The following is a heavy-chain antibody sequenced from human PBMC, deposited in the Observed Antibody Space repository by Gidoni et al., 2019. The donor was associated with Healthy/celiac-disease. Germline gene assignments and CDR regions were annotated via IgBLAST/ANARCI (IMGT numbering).Heavy chain of an antibody. D-gene: IGHD2-2*01. Sequence: QVQLVQSGAEVKKPGASVKVSCKASGYTFTSYGISWVRQAPGQGLEWMGWISAYNGNTNYAQKLQGRVTMTTDTSTSTAYMELRSLRSDDTAVYYCARNDPLRLVVVPTYYYHYGMDVWGQGTTVTVSS. CDR3: ARNDPLRLVVVPTYYYHYGMDV. CDR1: GYTFTSYG. J-gene: IGHJ6*02. CDR2: ISAYNGNT. V-gene: IGHV1-18*01.